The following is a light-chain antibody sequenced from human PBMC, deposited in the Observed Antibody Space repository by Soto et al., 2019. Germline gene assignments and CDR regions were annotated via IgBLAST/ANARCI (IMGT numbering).Light chain of an antibody. CDR2: DVS. Sequence: ALTQPASVSGSPGQSITMSCTDVGFYGLVSWYQQHPGKVPKLMIYDVSKRPSGVSDRFSGSKSGNTAYLTISALQADDEADYYCSLDAGSSIYVFGTGTKLTVL. CDR1: VGFYGL. CDR3: SLDAGSSIYV. V-gene: IGLV2-23*02. J-gene: IGLJ1*01.